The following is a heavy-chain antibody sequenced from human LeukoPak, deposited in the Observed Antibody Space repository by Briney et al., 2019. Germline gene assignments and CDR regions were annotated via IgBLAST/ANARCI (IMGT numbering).Heavy chain of an antibody. J-gene: IGHJ4*02. CDR1: GFTFSSYG. CDR2: ISYDGSNK. D-gene: IGHD4-11*01. Sequence: GGSLRLSCAASGFTFSSYGMHWVRQAPGKGLEWVAVISYDGSNKYYADSVKGRFTISRDNSKNTLYLQMNSLGAEDTAVYYCAKADTVTLDYWGQGTLVTVSS. CDR3: AKADTVTLDY. V-gene: IGHV3-30*18.